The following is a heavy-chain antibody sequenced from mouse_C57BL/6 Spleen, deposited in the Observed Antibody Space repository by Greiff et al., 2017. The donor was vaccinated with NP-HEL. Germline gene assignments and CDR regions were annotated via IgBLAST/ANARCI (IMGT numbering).Heavy chain of an antibody. D-gene: IGHD2-4*01. CDR1: GYTFTSYW. CDR2: IHPNSGST. CDR3: ARGGIYYDYDVGYYAMDY. J-gene: IGHJ4*01. Sequence: QVQLQQPGAELVKPGASVKLSCKASGYTFTSYWMHWVKQRPGQGLEWIGMIHPNSGSTNYNEKFKSKATLTVDKSSSTAYMQLSSLTSEDSAVYYCARGGIYYDYDVGYYAMDYWGQGTSVTVSS. V-gene: IGHV1-64*01.